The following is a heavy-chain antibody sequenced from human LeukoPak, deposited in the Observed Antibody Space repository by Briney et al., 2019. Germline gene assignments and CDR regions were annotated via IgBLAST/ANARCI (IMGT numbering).Heavy chain of an antibody. CDR3: ARETGSAVGSTDFDY. J-gene: IGHJ4*02. CDR2: ISYEGSNK. V-gene: IGHV3-30-3*01. D-gene: IGHD4-17*01. Sequence: GRSLRLSCAASGFTFSSYAIHWVRQAPGKGLEWVAVISYEGSNKYYADSVEGRFTISRDNSKNTLYLQTNSLRAEDTAVYYCARETGSAVGSTDFDYWGQGTLVTVSS. CDR1: GFTFSSYA.